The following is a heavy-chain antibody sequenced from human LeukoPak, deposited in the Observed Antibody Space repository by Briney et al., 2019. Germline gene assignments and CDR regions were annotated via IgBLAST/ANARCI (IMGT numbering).Heavy chain of an antibody. Sequence: GRSLRLSCAASGFSVSSKNMNWVRQAPGKGLEWVSVIYSGGTTFCADSVKGRFSISRDNSKSTLYLQMNSLRAEDTAVYYCARGAGDYSDGMDVWGQGTTVTVSS. V-gene: IGHV3-66*01. CDR1: GFSVSSKN. D-gene: IGHD4-17*01. CDR3: ARGAGDYSDGMDV. J-gene: IGHJ6*02. CDR2: IYSGGTT.